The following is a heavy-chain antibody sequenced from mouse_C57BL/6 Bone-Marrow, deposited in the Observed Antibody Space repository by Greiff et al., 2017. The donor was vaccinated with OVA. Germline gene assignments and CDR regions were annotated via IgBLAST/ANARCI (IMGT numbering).Heavy chain of an antibody. CDR1: GYTFTSYW. V-gene: IGHV1-59*01. D-gene: IGHD3-1*01. CDR2: IDPSDSYT. CDR3: ARKGAPSPFAY. J-gene: IGHJ3*01. Sequence: QVQLQQPGAELVRPGTSVKLSCKASGYTFTSYWMHWVKQRPGQGLEWIGVIDPSDSYTNYNQKFKGKATLTVDTSSSTAYTQLSSLTSEDSAVYYCARKGAPSPFAYWGQGTLVTVSA.